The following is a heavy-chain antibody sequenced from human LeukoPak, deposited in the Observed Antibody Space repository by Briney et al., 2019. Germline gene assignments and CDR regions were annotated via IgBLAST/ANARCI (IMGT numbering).Heavy chain of an antibody. Sequence: PSETPSLTCAVYGGSFSGYYWSWIRQPPGKGLEWIGEINHSGSTNYNPSLKSRVTISVDTSKNQFSLKLSSVTAADTAVYYCARGMITIFGVGNWFDPWGQGTLVTVSS. J-gene: IGHJ5*02. CDR3: ARGMITIFGVGNWFDP. CDR2: INHSGST. D-gene: IGHD3-3*01. V-gene: IGHV4-34*01. CDR1: GGSFSGYY.